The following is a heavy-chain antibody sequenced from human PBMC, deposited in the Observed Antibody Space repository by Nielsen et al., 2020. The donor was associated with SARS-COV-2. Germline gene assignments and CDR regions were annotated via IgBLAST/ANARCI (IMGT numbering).Heavy chain of an antibody. CDR1: GFTFTSSA. V-gene: IGHV1-58*01. J-gene: IGHJ4*02. CDR3: ARDGFSGLWEPDY. D-gene: IGHD1-26*01. Sequence: SVKVSCKASGFTFTSSAVQWVRQARGQRLEWIGWIVVGSGNTNYAQKFQGRVTMTRDTSISTAYMELSRLRSDDTAVYYCARDGFSGLWEPDYWGQGTLVTVSS. CDR2: IVVGSGNT.